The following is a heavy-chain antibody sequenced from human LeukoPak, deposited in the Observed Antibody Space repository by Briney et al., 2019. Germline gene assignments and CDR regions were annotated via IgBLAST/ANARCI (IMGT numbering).Heavy chain of an antibody. CDR1: GGSISSYY. CDR2: IYHSGST. CDR3: ARVLRDYFDH. Sequence: SETLSLTCTVSGGSISSYYWSWIRQPPGKGLEWIGSIYHSGSTYYNPSLKSRVTISVDTSKNQFSLKLSSVTAADTAVYYCARVLRDYFDHWGQGTLVTVSS. J-gene: IGHJ4*02. V-gene: IGHV4-38-2*02.